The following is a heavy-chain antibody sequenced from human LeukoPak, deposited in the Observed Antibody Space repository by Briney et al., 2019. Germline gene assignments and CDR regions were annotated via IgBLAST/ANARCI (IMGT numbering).Heavy chain of an antibody. J-gene: IGHJ6*04. D-gene: IGHD2-2*01. CDR1: GFTFSSYA. Sequence: GGSLRLSCAASGFTFSSYAMSWVRQAPGKGLEWVSAISGSGGSTDYADSVKGRFTISRDNSKNTLYLQMNSLRAEDTAVYYCAREMVDIVVVQAGNYYYYYGMDVWGKGTTVTVSS. CDR2: ISGSGGST. CDR3: AREMVDIVVVQAGNYYYYYGMDV. V-gene: IGHV3-23*01.